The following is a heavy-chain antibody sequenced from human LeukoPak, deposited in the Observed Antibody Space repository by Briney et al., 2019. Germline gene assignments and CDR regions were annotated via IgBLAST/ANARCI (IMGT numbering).Heavy chain of an antibody. CDR2: FYYTGGT. CDR1: GGSVSDSSYY. V-gene: IGHV4-39*07. Sequence: SETLSLTCTVSGGSVSDSSYYWGWIRQPPGKGLEWIGSFYYTGGTYYSPSFRSRVIISADTSKNQFSLKLSSVTAADTAVYYCARDLSSSWYSTAEYFQHWGQGTLVTVSS. CDR3: ARDLSSSWYSTAEYFQH. J-gene: IGHJ1*01. D-gene: IGHD6-13*01.